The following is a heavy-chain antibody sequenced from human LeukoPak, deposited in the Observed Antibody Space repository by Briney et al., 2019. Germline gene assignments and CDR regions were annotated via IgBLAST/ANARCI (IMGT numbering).Heavy chain of an antibody. CDR2: INHSGST. CDR3: ARIAAAGIDY. J-gene: IGHJ4*02. V-gene: IGHV4-34*01. CDR1: GGSFSGYY. D-gene: IGHD6-13*01. Sequence: SETLSLTCAVYGGSFSGYYLSWIRQPPGKGLEWIGEINHSGSTNYNPSLKTRVTISVDTSKNQFSLKLSSVTAADTAVYYCARIAAAGIDYWGQGTLVTVSS.